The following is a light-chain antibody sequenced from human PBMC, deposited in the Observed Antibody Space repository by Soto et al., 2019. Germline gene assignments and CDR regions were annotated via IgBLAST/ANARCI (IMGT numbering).Light chain of an antibody. CDR3: QQSYSNPT. V-gene: IGKV1-39*01. Sequence: DVQLTQSPSSLSVFVGDSVTVTCRASQNIITYLHWYHQKPGEAPTLLINAASTLQSGVPSRFSGSGSGTDFTLTINRLQPEDVGTDYGQQSYSNPTFGQGTTVEIK. CDR1: QNIITY. J-gene: IGKJ1*01. CDR2: AAS.